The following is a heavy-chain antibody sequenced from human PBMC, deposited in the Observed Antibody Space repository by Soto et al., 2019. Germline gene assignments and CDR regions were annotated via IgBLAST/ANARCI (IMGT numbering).Heavy chain of an antibody. Sequence: GGSLRLSCVASGFSFSVFGMHWVRQFPGKGLEWVAVISNDGSKRYYIDSVEGRFTISRDDSKNTLYLQMDSLRVDDTAVYYCAKDKAPYFDYWSRQGWFDPWGQGTPVTVSS. CDR3: AKDKAPYFDYWSRQGWFDP. V-gene: IGHV3-30*18. D-gene: IGHD3-3*01. CDR2: ISNDGSKR. CDR1: GFSFSVFG. J-gene: IGHJ5*02.